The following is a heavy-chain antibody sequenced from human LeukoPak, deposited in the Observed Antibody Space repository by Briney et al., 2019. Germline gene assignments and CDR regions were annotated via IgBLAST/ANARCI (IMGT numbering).Heavy chain of an antibody. CDR3: ARYCTSTTCILRGFDY. V-gene: IGHV4-38-2*02. J-gene: IGHJ4*02. Sequence: SETLSLTCTVSGYSISSGYYWGWIRQPPGKGLEWIGSIYDSGSTYYTPSLKSRVTISVDTSKNQFSLKLSSVTAADTAVYYCARYCTSTTCILRGFDYWGQGTLVTVSS. CDR1: GYSISSGYY. D-gene: IGHD2-2*01. CDR2: IYDSGST.